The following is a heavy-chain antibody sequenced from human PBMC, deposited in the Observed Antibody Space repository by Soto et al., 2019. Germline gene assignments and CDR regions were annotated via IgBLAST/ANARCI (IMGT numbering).Heavy chain of an antibody. V-gene: IGHV4-31*03. CDR3: TKNLWQGGWQPVE. CDR2: IYYSGST. Sequence: SETLSLTCTVSGGSISSGGYYWSWIRQHPGKGLEWIGYIYYSGSTYYNPSLKSRVTISVDTSKNQFSLKLSSVTAADTAVYHCTKNLWQGGWQPVEWGQGTLVTVSS. CDR1: GGSISSGGYY. D-gene: IGHD6-6*01. J-gene: IGHJ4*02.